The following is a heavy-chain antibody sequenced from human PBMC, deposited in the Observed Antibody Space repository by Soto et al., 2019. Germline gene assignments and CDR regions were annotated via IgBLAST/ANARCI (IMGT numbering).Heavy chain of an antibody. J-gene: IGHJ4*02. Sequence: EVQLLESGGGLVQPGGSLRLSCAASGFTFSSYAMSWVRQAPGKGLEWVSAISGSGGSTYYADSVKGRFTISRDKSKNTLYMQMNSLRAEDTAVYYCAKEGGRGYYYDSSGHFDYWGQGTLVTVSS. CDR1: GFTFSSYA. CDR3: AKEGGRGYYYDSSGHFDY. D-gene: IGHD3-22*01. CDR2: ISGSGGST. V-gene: IGHV3-23*01.